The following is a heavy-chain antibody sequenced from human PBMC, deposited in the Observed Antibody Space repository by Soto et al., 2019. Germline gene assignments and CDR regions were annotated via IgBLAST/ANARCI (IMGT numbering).Heavy chain of an antibody. CDR1: GGTFSSYA. CDR3: AIDRVAVAGTEGDAFDI. CDR2: IIPIFGTA. Sequence: QVQLVQSGAEVKKPGSSVKVSCKASGGTFSSYAISWVRQAPGQGLEWMGGIIPIFGTANYAQKFQGRVTITADESTSTAYMELSSLRSEDTAVYYCAIDRVAVAGTEGDAFDIWGKGTMVTVSS. V-gene: IGHV1-69*01. D-gene: IGHD6-19*01. J-gene: IGHJ3*02.